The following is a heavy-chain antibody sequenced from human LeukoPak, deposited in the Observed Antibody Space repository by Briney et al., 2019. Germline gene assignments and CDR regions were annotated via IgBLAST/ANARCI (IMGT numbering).Heavy chain of an antibody. CDR3: ARDPIAACSSNYYYMDV. J-gene: IGHJ6*03. V-gene: IGHV4-31*03. CDR2: IYYSGST. CDR1: GGSISSGGYY. D-gene: IGHD6-6*01. Sequence: SQTLSLTCTVSGGSISSGGYYWSWIRQHPGKGLEWIGYIYYSGSTYYNPSLKSRVTISVDTSKNQFSLKLSSVTAADTAAYYCARDPIAACSSNYYYMDVWGKGATVTVSS.